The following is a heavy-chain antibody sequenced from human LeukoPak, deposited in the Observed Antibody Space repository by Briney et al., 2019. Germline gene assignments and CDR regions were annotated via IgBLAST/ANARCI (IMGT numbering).Heavy chain of an antibody. CDR1: GGSISSGGYS. Sequence: PSETLSLTYAVSGGSISSGGYSWGWIRQPPGKGLEWIGYIYHSGSTYYNPSLKSRVTISVDRSKNQFSLKLSSVTAADTAVYYCARGAMFDPWGQGTLATVSS. CDR2: IYHSGST. V-gene: IGHV4-30-2*01. CDR3: ARGAMFDP. J-gene: IGHJ5*02.